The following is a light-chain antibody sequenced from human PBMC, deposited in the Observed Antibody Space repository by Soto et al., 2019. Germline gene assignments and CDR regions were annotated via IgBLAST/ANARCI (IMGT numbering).Light chain of an antibody. CDR1: EGIRNE. CDR3: LQHNSYPHP. CDR2: AAS. J-gene: IGKJ4*01. Sequence: DTQMTKSPSSLSASVGDRVTITARASEGIRNELGWYQQKPGKAPKRLIYAASSLQSGVPSRFSGSGYGTEFTLTISSLQPEDFATYYCLQHNSYPHPVGGGTKVDSK. V-gene: IGKV1-17*01.